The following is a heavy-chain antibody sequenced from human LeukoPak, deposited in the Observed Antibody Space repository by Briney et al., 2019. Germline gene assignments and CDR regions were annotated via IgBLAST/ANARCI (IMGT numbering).Heavy chain of an antibody. D-gene: IGHD1-26*01. J-gene: IGHJ4*02. V-gene: IGHV3-30*18. Sequence: GGSLRLSCAASSFTFSSYGMHWGRQAPGKGLEWVAVISYDGSNKYYADSVKGRFTISRDNSKNTLYLQMNSLRAEDTAVYYGAKDLGSRSGSYKDDWGQGTLVTVSS. CDR3: AKDLGSRSGSYKDD. CDR2: ISYDGSNK. CDR1: SFTFSSYG.